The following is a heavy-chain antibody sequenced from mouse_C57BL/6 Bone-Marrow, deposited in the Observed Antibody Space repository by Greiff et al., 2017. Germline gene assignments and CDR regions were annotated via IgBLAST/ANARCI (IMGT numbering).Heavy chain of an antibody. J-gene: IGHJ3*01. CDR1: GYAFTNYL. D-gene: IGHD2-2*01. CDR3: AREENGYDVFAY. Sequence: QVQLQQSGAELVRPGTSVKVSCKASGYAFTNYLIEWVKQRPGQGLEWIGVIKPGSGGTNYNEKFKGKATLTADKSSSTAYMQLSSLTSEDSAVYFCAREENGYDVFAYWGQGTLLTVSA. CDR2: IKPGSGGT. V-gene: IGHV1-54*01.